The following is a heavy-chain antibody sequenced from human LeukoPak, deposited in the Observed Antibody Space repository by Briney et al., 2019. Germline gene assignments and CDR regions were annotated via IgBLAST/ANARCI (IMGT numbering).Heavy chain of an antibody. CDR1: GFTFSDYY. J-gene: IGHJ4*02. V-gene: IGHV3-11*04. D-gene: IGHD3-22*01. CDR3: ARDNSDYDSSFFDY. CDR2: ISTSSSTI. Sequence: GGSLRLSCAASGFTFSDYYMSWIRQAPGKGLEWVSDISTSSSTINYADSVKSRFTVSRDNAKNSLFLQMNSLRAEDTAVYYCARDNSDYDSSFFDYWGQGTLVTVSS.